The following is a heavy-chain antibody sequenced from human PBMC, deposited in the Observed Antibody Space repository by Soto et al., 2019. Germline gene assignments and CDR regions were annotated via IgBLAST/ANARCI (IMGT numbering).Heavy chain of an antibody. CDR1: GYSFTSYW. Sequence: GESLKISCKGSGYSFTSYWIGWVRQMPGKGLEWMGIIYPGDSDTRYSPSFQGQVTISADKSISTAYLQWSSLKASDTAMYYCASGSIAARGHYYYGMDVWGQRTTVTVSS. CDR2: IYPGDSDT. V-gene: IGHV5-51*01. D-gene: IGHD6-6*01. J-gene: IGHJ6*02. CDR3: ASGSIAARGHYYYGMDV.